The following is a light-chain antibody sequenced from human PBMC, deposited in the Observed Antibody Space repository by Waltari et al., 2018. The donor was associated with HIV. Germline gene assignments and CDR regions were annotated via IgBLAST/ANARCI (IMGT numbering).Light chain of an antibody. CDR2: EDD. Sequence: NFMLTQPHAVSGSPGKTVTISCTRSSGDIASNYVQWYQHRPGSGPTIVIYEDDRRPSGVPDRFSGSIDRSSNSASLTISGLSTEDEADYYCQSYNSDTQFFGGGTKLTVL. J-gene: IGLJ2*01. V-gene: IGLV6-57*04. CDR1: SGDIASNY. CDR3: QSYNSDTQF.